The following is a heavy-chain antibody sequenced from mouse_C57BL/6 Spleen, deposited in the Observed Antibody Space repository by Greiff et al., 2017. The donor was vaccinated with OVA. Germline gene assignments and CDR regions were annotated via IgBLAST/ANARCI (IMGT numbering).Heavy chain of an antibody. CDR1: GYTFTSYW. J-gene: IGHJ4*01. V-gene: IGHV1-72*01. CDR2: IDPNSGGT. D-gene: IGHD6-2*01. CDR3: ARSPFSGLYAMDY. Sequence: VQLQQPGAELVKPGASVKLSCKASGYTFTSYWMHWVKQRPGRGLEWIGSIDPNSGGTKYNEKFKSKATLTVDKPTSTAYMQLSSLTSEDSAVYYCARSPFSGLYAMDYWGQGTSVTVSS.